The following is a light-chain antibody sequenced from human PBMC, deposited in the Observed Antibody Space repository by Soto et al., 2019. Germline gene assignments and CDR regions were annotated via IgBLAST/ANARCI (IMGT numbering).Light chain of an antibody. CDR3: QQGYISPPA. V-gene: IGKV1-39*01. Sequence: DIQIVQSPDSLSASVGDRVTITCRTSQSIYNYLHWYQQSPGRAPKLLIYAGSTLEGGVSSRFSGRGSGTDFTLTISSLQPGDVATYYCQQGYISPPAFGQGTKVDIK. J-gene: IGKJ1*01. CDR1: QSIYNY. CDR2: AGS.